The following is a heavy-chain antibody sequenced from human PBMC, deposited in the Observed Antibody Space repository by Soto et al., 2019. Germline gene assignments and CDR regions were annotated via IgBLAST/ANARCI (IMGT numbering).Heavy chain of an antibody. J-gene: IGHJ6*02. CDR2: INPNSGVA. CDR1: GYTFTAYY. V-gene: IGHV1-2*02. CDR3: ARQGSGTEYPHYFYYGMDV. Sequence: QVQLVQSGAEVEKPGASVRVSCKTSGYTFTAYYIHWVRQAPGRGLEWMGWINPNSGVANYAQNFQGRVTMTMDTSISTVYLDLSKMRSEDTTVYYCARQGSGTEYPHYFYYGMDVWGQGTTAAAAS. D-gene: IGHD6-19*01.